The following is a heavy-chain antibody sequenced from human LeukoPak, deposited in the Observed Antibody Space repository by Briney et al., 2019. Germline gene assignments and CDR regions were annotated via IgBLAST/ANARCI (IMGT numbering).Heavy chain of an antibody. CDR1: EFTFSNYA. Sequence: GGSLILSCAASEFTFSNYAMNWVRQAPGKGLEWVSGISGGGGSTYYADSVKGRFTISRDNSKNTLYLQMDSLRAEDTALYYCAKGSGINHYHWIDPWGQGTLVTVSS. J-gene: IGHJ5*02. CDR2: ISGGGGST. CDR3: AKGSGINHYHWIDP. V-gene: IGHV3-23*01. D-gene: IGHD1-14*01.